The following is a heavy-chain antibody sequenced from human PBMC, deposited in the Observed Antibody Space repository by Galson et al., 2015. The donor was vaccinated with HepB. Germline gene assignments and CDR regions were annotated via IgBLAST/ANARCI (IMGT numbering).Heavy chain of an antibody. V-gene: IGHV3-48*01. Sequence: SLRLSCAASGFTFSSYSMNWVRQAPGKGLEWVSYISSSSSTIYYADSVKGRFTISRDNAKNSLYLQMNSLRAEDTAVYYCARDKRGGADDAFDIWGQGTMVTVSS. CDR2: ISSSSSTI. D-gene: IGHD3-16*01. CDR3: ARDKRGGADDAFDI. J-gene: IGHJ3*02. CDR1: GFTFSSYS.